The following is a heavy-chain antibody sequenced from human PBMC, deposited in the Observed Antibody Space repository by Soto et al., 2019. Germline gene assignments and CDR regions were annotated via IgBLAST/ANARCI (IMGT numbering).Heavy chain of an antibody. CDR1: GFTFSSYS. CDR2: ISSSSSSYI. V-gene: IGHV3-21*01. J-gene: IGHJ6*02. CDR3: ARGQVGRLGELSSYYYYYGMDV. D-gene: IGHD3-16*02. Sequence: GGSLRLSCAASGFTFSSYSMNWVRQAPGKGLEWVSSISSSSSSYIYYADSVKGRFTISRDNAKNSLYLQMNSLRAEDTAVYYCARGQVGRLGELSSYYYYYGMDVWGQGTTVTVSS.